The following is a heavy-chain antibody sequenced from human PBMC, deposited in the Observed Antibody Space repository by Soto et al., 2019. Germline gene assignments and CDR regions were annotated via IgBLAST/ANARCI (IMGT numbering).Heavy chain of an antibody. CDR3: ARQFDYDSSGYYYAY. V-gene: IGHV1-69*13. Sequence: SVKVSCKASGGTFSKYSISWVRQAPGQGLEWMGGIIPMFGTANYAQKFQGRVTITADESTSTAYMGLSSLRSEDTAVYYCARQFDYDSSGYYYAYWGQGTLVTVSS. CDR1: GGTFSKYS. CDR2: IIPMFGTA. D-gene: IGHD3-22*01. J-gene: IGHJ4*02.